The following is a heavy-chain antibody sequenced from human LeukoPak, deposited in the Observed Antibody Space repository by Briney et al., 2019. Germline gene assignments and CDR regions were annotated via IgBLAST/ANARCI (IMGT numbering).Heavy chain of an antibody. V-gene: IGHV5-51*01. Sequence: GESLKISCKGSGYSFTSYWIGWVRQMPGKGLEWMGIIYPGDSDTRYNPSFKGQVTISADKSISTAYLQWSDLKASDTAMYYCARPHYYASGSPYYLDYWGQGTLVTVSS. CDR1: GYSFTSYW. D-gene: IGHD3-10*01. CDR3: ARPHYYASGSPYYLDY. CDR2: IYPGDSDT. J-gene: IGHJ4*02.